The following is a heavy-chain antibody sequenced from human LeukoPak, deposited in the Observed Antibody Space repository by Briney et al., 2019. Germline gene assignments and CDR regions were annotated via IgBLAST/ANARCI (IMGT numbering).Heavy chain of an antibody. V-gene: IGHV1-46*01. CDR3: ARDYHGSGSLTTFDF. CDR1: GYTFTSFY. D-gene: IGHD3-10*01. CDR2: INPRGGST. Sequence: ASVTVSCKASGYTFTSFYMHWVRQAPGQGLEWMGIINPRGGSTSSAQKFQGRVTLTRDTSTSTVYMELSSLRSEDTAVYYCARDYHGSGSLTTFDFWGQGTLVTVPS. J-gene: IGHJ4*02.